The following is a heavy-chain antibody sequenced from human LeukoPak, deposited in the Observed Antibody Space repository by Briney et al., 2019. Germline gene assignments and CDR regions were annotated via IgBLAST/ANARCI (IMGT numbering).Heavy chain of an antibody. CDR1: GGSISSYY. CDR3: ARLRYNWNYDYGMDV. J-gene: IGHJ6*02. D-gene: IGHD1-20*01. Sequence: SETLSLTCTVSGGSISSYYWSWIRQPPEKALEWIGYIHYSGSTNYNPSLKSRVTISVDTSKNQFSLKLSSVTAADTAVYYCARLRYNWNYDYGMDVWGQGTTVTVSS. V-gene: IGHV4-59*01. CDR2: IHYSGST.